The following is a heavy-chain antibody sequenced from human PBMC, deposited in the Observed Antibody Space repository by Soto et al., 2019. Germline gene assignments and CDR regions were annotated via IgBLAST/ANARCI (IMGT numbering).Heavy chain of an antibody. CDR1: GGSISSGGYY. V-gene: IGHV4-31*03. D-gene: IGHD1-26*01. CDR3: ARSPPGMRRGGNYLDY. J-gene: IGHJ4*02. CDR2: IYYSGST. Sequence: NPSETLSLTCTVSGGSISSGGYYWSWIRQHPGKGLEWIGYIYYSGSTYYNPSLKSRVTISVDTSKNQFSLKLSSVTAADTAVYYCARSPPGMRRGGNYLDYWGQGTLVTVSS.